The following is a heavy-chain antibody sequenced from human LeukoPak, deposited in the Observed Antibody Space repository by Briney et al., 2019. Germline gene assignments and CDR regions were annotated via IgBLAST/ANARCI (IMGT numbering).Heavy chain of an antibody. CDR1: GFTFSDYY. Sequence: PGGSLRLSCAASGFTFSDYYMSWLRQAPGKGLEWVSYISSSSDYTNYADSVRGRFTISRDNAKNSLYLQMNSLRAEDTAVYYCARPPYSSSWDPGWFDPWGQGTLVTVSS. CDR2: ISSSSDYT. V-gene: IGHV3-11*06. CDR3: ARPPYSSSWDPGWFDP. D-gene: IGHD6-13*01. J-gene: IGHJ5*02.